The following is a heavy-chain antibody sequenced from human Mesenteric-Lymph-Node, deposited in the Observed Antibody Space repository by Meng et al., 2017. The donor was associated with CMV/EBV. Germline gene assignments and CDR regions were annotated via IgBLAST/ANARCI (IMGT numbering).Heavy chain of an antibody. J-gene: IGHJ6*02. CDR1: GFTFSSYG. CDR2: IWYDGSNK. CDR3: AQTFSSSSYYYGMDV. Sequence: LSLTCAASGFTFSSYGMHWVRQAPGKGLEWVAVIWYDGSNKYYADSVKGRSTISRDNSKNTLYLQMNSLRAEDTAVYYCAQTFSSSSYYYGMDVWGQGTTVTVSS. D-gene: IGHD6-13*01. V-gene: IGHV3-33*01.